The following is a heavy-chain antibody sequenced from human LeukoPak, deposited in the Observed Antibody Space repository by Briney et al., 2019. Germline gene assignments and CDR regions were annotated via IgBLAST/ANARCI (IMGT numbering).Heavy chain of an antibody. CDR3: SRRLAARSGAARYLDS. V-gene: IGHV4-59*12. J-gene: IGHJ4*02. CDR2: INDSGST. D-gene: IGHD4/OR15-4a*01. CDR1: VGSISGYY. Sequence: PSETLSLTCTVSVGSISGYYWSWMRQPSGRGLEWIGYINDSGSTDYNPSRKSRVTISADKSSQQFSLNCNSVTAEATAIYFISRRLAARSGAARYLDSWGQGTLVTVSS.